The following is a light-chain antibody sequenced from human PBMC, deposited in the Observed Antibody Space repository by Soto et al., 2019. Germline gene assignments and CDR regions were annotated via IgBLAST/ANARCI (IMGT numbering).Light chain of an antibody. Sequence: DIQVTQSPSSLSASVGDRVTITCRASQSIGNFLNWYQHRLGKAPKLLIYDASNLQSGVPSRFSGSCSGTDFALTIRSLQPEDFATYYCQQSYITPRTFGQGTKVDI. CDR3: QQSYITPRT. V-gene: IGKV1-39*01. CDR1: QSIGNF. CDR2: DAS. J-gene: IGKJ1*01.